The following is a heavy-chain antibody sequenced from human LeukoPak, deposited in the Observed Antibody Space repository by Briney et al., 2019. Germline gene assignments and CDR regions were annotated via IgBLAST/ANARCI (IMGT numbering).Heavy chain of an antibody. CDR3: AREGLGFGYYYGMDV. CDR1: GFTVSSIY. V-gene: IGHV3-66*02. Sequence: GGSLRLSCAASGFTVSSIYMSWVRQAPGKGLEWVSVIYSGGSTYYADSVKGRFTISRDNSKNTLYLQMNSLRAEDTAVYYCAREGLGFGYYYGMDVWGQGTTVTVSS. D-gene: IGHD3-10*01. CDR2: IYSGGST. J-gene: IGHJ6*02.